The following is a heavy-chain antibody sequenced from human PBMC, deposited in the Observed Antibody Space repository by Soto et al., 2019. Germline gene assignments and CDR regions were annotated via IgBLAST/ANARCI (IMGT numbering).Heavy chain of an antibody. CDR2: IKSKTDGGAR. D-gene: IGHD1-1*01. Sequence: EVQLVESGGDLVKPGGSLRLSCVTSGFMFSSAWMSWVRQAPGKGLEWVGRIKSKTDGGARDYAAHEKGRFSISRDDSKNTLYLQMNGLRAEDTAVYYCVEGWNDFWGQGTLVTVSS. CDR1: GFMFSSAW. CDR3: VEGWNDF. J-gene: IGHJ4*02. V-gene: IGHV3-15*01.